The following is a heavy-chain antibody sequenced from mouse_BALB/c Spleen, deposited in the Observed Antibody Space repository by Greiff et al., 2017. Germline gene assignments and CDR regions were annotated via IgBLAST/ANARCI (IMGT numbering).Heavy chain of an antibody. CDR1: GFTFSDYY. CDR3: ARDRMITTGFAY. J-gene: IGHJ3*01. Sequence: EVQGVESGGGLVKPGGSLKLSCAASGFTFSDYYMYWVRQTPEKRLEWVATISDGGSYTYYPDSVKGRFTISRDNAKNNLYLQMSSLKSEDTAMYYCARDRMITTGFAYWGQGTLVTVSA. CDR2: ISDGGSYT. V-gene: IGHV5-4*02. D-gene: IGHD2-4*01.